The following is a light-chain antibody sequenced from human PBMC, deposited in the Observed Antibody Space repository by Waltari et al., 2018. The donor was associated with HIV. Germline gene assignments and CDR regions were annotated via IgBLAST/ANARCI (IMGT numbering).Light chain of an antibody. CDR1: SPNIGAGFD. Sequence: QSLLTKPPSVSGAQGQRVTIPCTGSSPNIGAGFDVHWYQQLPGTVPKLPIYGNSNRPSGVPHRFSGSKSGTSASLAITGLQAEDEADYYCQSYDRSLSGYVVFGGGTKLTVL. CDR3: QSYDRSLSGYVV. V-gene: IGLV1-40*01. CDR2: GNS. J-gene: IGLJ2*01.